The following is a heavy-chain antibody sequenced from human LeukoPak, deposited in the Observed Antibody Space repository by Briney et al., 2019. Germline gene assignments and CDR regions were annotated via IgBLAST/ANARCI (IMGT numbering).Heavy chain of an antibody. CDR2: ISTYNGTT. CDR3: AKIAYGANFFDY. J-gene: IGHJ4*02. D-gene: IGHD4/OR15-4a*01. Sequence: ASVKVSCKASGYTFTNYDINGVRQAPGQGLEWMGWISTYNGTTNYAQKLQGRVIMTTDTSTSTVYMELRSLRSDDTAVYYCAKIAYGANFFDYWGQGTLVTVSS. V-gene: IGHV1-18*01. CDR1: GYTFTNYD.